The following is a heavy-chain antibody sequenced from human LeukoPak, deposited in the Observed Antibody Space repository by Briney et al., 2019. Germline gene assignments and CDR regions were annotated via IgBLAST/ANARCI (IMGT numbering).Heavy chain of an antibody. Sequence: GGSLRLSYVASGFSFSSYWMSWVRQTPGKGLEWVANIKQEGSARYYVDSVTGRFTISRDNAMNSLYLQMNSLRVEDTAVYYCARDPGIAAAGTVGYFDSWGQGILVTVSS. CDR1: GFSFSSYW. J-gene: IGHJ4*02. D-gene: IGHD6-13*01. CDR2: IKQEGSAR. V-gene: IGHV3-7*01. CDR3: ARDPGIAAAGTVGYFDS.